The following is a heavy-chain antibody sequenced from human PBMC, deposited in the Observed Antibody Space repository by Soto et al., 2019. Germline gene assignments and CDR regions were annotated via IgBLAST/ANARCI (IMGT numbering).Heavy chain of an antibody. J-gene: IGHJ4*02. Sequence: QVQLVESGGGLVKPGGSLRLSCAVSGFTFSDYYMTWIRQAPGKGLEWVSYISSSTSHTNYADSVKGRFTISRDNAKNPMFLQMNSLRAEDTAVYYCARCRGAAADYFDFWGQGTLVTVSS. D-gene: IGHD6-13*01. CDR1: GFTFSDYY. V-gene: IGHV3-11*05. CDR3: ARCRGAAADYFDF. CDR2: ISSSTSHT.